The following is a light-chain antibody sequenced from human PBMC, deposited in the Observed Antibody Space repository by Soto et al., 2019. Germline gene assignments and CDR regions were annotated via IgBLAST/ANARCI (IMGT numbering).Light chain of an antibody. Sequence: DIQMTQSPSTLSASVGDRVTITCRASQSIGNYLNWYQQKPGKAPKLLIYAASSLQSGVPSRFSGSGSGTEFTLTISSLQPDDFATYYCQQYNSYSITFGQGTRLEIK. CDR3: QQYNSYSIT. J-gene: IGKJ5*01. CDR1: QSIGNY. CDR2: AAS. V-gene: IGKV1-5*01.